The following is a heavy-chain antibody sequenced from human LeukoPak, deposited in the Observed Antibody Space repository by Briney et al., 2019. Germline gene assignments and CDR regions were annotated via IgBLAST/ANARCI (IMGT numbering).Heavy chain of an antibody. D-gene: IGHD2-21*01. Sequence: GESLKISCKGSGYNFINYWIAWVRQMPGKGLEWMGSVYPGDSEIRYSPSFQGQVTISVDKSIRIAYLHWSSPNVSDSVMYYCARWHKSKFDFWGQGSLVTVSS. J-gene: IGHJ4*02. CDR1: GYNFINYW. V-gene: IGHV5-51*01. CDR2: VYPGDSEI. CDR3: ARWHKSKFDF.